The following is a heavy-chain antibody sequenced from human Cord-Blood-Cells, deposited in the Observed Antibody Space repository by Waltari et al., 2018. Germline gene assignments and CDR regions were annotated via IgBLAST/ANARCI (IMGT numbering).Heavy chain of an antibody. D-gene: IGHD6-19*01. V-gene: IGHV3-9*01. Sequence: EVQLVESGGGLVQPGRSLRLSCAASGYTFDDYAMHWVRQAPGKGLEWVSGSSWNSGSIGYADTVKGRFTISRDNAKNSLYLQMNSLRAEDTALYYCAKDDSSGWYAFDIWGQGTMVTVSS. J-gene: IGHJ3*02. CDR3: AKDDSSGWYAFDI. CDR2: SSWNSGSI. CDR1: GYTFDDYA.